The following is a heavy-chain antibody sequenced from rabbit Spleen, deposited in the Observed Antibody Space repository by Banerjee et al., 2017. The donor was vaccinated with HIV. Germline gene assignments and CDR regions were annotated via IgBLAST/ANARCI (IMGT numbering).Heavy chain of an antibody. Sequence: QEHLTETGGGLVQPGGSLTLSCKASGFDFTNYYISWVRQAPGKGLEWIGIIYGAKGSTDSATWAKGRFTGSKTSSTTVTLQMTSLTAADTATYFCARGTADEMLLPWGPGTLVTVS. CDR2: IYGAKGST. V-gene: IGHV1S45*01. CDR3: ARGTADEMLLP. D-gene: IGHD2-1*01. J-gene: IGHJ2*01. CDR1: GFDFTNYY.